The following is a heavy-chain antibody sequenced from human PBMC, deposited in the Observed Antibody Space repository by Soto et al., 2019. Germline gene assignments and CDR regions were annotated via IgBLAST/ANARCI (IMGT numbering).Heavy chain of an antibody. V-gene: IGHV4-59*03. D-gene: IGHD6-19*01. J-gene: IGHJ6*03. CDR1: GGSIRSYC. CDR3: SGGGSIAVSTRRLMDV. CDR2: ICNSGTT. Sequence: QVQLQESGPTLVKPSETLSLTCTVSGGSIRSYCWTWIRQPPGEGLEWIGCICNSGTTNYNPSLKSRVAISIDSRKCKFSLRLSSGTVAHPAFYYCSGGGSIAVSTRRLMDVGGKGKTVTVSS.